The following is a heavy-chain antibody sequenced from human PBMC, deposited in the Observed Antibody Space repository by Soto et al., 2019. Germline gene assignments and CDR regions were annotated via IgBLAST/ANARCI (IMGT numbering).Heavy chain of an antibody. Sequence: QVQLQQWGAGLLKPSETLSLRCVVNSGSFSGYYWTWIRQTQGKGLEWIGEIRQSGSTNNNPCLMSRVIMSADTSKKQFSLRLSSVTAADTALYFCARGYESSRRYLPLLGYWGQGTLVTVSS. CDR2: IRQSGST. CDR1: SGSFSGYY. J-gene: IGHJ4*02. CDR3: ARGYESSRRYLPLLGY. D-gene: IGHD3-22*01. V-gene: IGHV4-34*01.